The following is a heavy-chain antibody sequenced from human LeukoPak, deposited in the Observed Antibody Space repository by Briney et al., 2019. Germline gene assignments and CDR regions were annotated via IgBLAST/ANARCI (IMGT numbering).Heavy chain of an antibody. CDR1: GFTFSSYW. CDR3: ARYYYGPGTHYAIY. CDR2: IKPDETEK. J-gene: IGHJ4*02. V-gene: IGHV3-7*03. Sequence: GGSLRLSCAASGFTFSSYWMTWFRQAPGKGLEWLANIKPDETEKYYVDSVKGRFTISRDNAKDSLYLQMGSLRAEDTAVYYCARYYYGPGTHYAIYWGQGTLVTVSS. D-gene: IGHD3-10*01.